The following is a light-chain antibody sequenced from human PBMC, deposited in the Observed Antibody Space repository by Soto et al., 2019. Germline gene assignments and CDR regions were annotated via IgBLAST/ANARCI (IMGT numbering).Light chain of an antibody. Sequence: EIVLTQSPDTLSLSPGERATLSCRASRSFDSSYLAWYQQRPGQAPRLLIYAASIRATGIPDRFSGSGSATDFTLTISRLEPEDSAVYFCHQYGSSPPYTFGQGTKLVIK. J-gene: IGKJ2*01. CDR3: HQYGSSPPYT. CDR1: RSFDSSY. CDR2: AAS. V-gene: IGKV3-20*01.